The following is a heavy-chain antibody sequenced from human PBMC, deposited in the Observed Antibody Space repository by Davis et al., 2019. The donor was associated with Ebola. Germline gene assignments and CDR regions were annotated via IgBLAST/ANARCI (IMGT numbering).Heavy chain of an antibody. CDR2: ISSSSSYT. D-gene: IGHD3-3*01. CDR3: ARILKGYYRDGMDV. Sequence: PGGSLRLSCAASGFTFSDYYMSWIRQAPGKGLEWVSYISSSSSYTNYADSVKGRFTISRDNAKNSLYLQMNSLRAEDTAVYYCARILKGYYRDGMDVWGQGTTVTVSS. J-gene: IGHJ6*02. V-gene: IGHV3-11*06. CDR1: GFTFSDYY.